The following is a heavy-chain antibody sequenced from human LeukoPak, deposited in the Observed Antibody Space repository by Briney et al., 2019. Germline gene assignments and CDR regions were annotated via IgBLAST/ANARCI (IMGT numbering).Heavy chain of an antibody. CDR1: GFTFSSYG. CDR2: IRYDGSNK. D-gene: IGHD2-2*01. J-gene: IGHJ3*02. Sequence: GGSLRLSCAASGFTFSSYGMHWVRQAPGKGLEWVAFIRYDGSNKYYADSVKGRFTISRDNSKNTLYLQMNSLRAEDTAVYYCAKDPRPQLPSAFDIWGQGTMVTVSS. CDR3: AKDPRPQLPSAFDI. V-gene: IGHV3-30*02.